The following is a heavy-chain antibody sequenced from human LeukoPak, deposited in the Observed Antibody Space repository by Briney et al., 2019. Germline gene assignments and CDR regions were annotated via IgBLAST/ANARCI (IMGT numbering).Heavy chain of an antibody. CDR1: RFTFSSYA. J-gene: IGHJ6*02. V-gene: IGHV3-30-3*01. D-gene: IGHD6-19*01. Sequence: PGRSLRLSCAASRFTFSSYAMHWVRQAPGKGLEWVAVISYDGSNKYYADSVKGRFTISRDNSKNTLYLQMNSLRAEDTAVYYCARDEDSSGWYTSGGMDVWGQGTTVTVSS. CDR2: ISYDGSNK. CDR3: ARDEDSSGWYTSGGMDV.